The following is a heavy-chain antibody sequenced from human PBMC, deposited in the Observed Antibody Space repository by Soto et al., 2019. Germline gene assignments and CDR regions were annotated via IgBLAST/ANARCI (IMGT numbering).Heavy chain of an antibody. CDR2: ISSSSSYI. J-gene: IGHJ4*02. CDR1: GFTFSSYS. D-gene: IGHD3-9*01. V-gene: IGHV3-21*01. Sequence: EVQLVESGGGLVKPGGYLRLSCAASGFTFSSYSMNWLRQAPGKGLEWVSSISSSSSYIYYADSVKGRFTNSRDNAKNSLYLQMNSLRAEDTAVYYCAREEQDYDILTGYYGRQLDYWGQGTLVTVSS. CDR3: AREEQDYDILTGYYGRQLDY.